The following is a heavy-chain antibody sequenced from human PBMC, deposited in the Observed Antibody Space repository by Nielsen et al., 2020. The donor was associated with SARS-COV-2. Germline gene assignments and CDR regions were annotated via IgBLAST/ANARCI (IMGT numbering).Heavy chain of an antibody. V-gene: IGHV4-39*01. Sequence: SETLSLTCTVSGGSLSSNSYYWGWIRQPPGKGLEWIASIYYSGTTYYNPSLKSRVAISIDTSKNQFSLKVTSVTAADTAVYYCARSGPRRNNAFDIWGQGSMVTVSS. J-gene: IGHJ3*02. CDR3: ARSGPRRNNAFDI. CDR2: IYYSGTT. D-gene: IGHD1-26*01. CDR1: GGSLSSNSYY.